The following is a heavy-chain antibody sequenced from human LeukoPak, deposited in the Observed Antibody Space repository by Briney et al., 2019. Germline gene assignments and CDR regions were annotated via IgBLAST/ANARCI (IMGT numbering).Heavy chain of an antibody. J-gene: IGHJ4*02. CDR3: ARGLGDFDY. CDR2: IWYDGGNK. Sequence: GGSLRLSCAASGFTFSIYGMHWVRQAPGKGLEWVAVIWYDGGNKYYVESVKGRFTISRDNSRNTLYLQMNSLRVEDTAVYYCARGLGDFDYWGQGTLVTVSS. CDR1: GFTFSIYG. V-gene: IGHV3-33*01. D-gene: IGHD7-27*01.